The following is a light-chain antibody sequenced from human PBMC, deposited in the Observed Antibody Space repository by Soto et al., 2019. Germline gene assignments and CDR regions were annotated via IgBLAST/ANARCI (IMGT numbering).Light chain of an antibody. V-gene: IGLV2-11*01. CDR2: DVS. CDR3: CSYPGSHTWV. CDR1: SSDVGAYNF. J-gene: IGLJ3*02. Sequence: QSALTQPPSASGSPGQSVTISCTGTSSDVGAYNFVSWYQQHPGKAPKVMIYDVSKRPSGVPDRFSGSKSGNTASLTISGLQAEDEADYYCCSYPGSHTWVFGGGTKLTVL.